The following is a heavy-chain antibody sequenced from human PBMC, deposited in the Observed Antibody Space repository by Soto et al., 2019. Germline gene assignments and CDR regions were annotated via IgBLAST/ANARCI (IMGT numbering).Heavy chain of an antibody. CDR1: GFTFSIYG. Sequence: GGSLRLSCGASGFTFSIYGIHWVRQAPGKGLEWVSFISFDGTSQGYGDSVKGRFTISRDNYKSTVYLQMNSLRTEETAVYYCAKGRRGKNLGMDGWGQGNTVTVSS. CDR2: ISFDGTSQ. CDR3: AKGRRGKNLGMDG. J-gene: IGHJ6*02. D-gene: IGHD5-12*01. V-gene: IGHV3-30*18.